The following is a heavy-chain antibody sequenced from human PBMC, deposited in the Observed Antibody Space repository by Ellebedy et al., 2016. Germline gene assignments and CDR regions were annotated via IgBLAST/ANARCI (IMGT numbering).Heavy chain of an antibody. CDR1: GFSVSSSY. CDR2: IYSGGST. CDR3: AKFSRRWNRDWWWFDP. V-gene: IGHV3-53*01. J-gene: IGHJ5*02. D-gene: IGHD6-13*01. Sequence: GGSLRLSCAASGFSVSSSYMSWVRQAPGKGLEWVSVIYSGGSTYYADSVKGRFTISRDSSKNTLFLQMNSLRAEDTAMYYCAKFSRRWNRDWWWFDPWGQGTLVTVSS.